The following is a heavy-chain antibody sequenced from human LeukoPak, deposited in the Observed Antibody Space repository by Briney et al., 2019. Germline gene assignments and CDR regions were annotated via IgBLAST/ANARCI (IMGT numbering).Heavy chain of an antibody. J-gene: IGHJ5*02. CDR2: IYYSGST. V-gene: IGHV4-34*01. CDR1: GGSFSGYY. D-gene: IGHD3-22*01. Sequence: SETLSLTCAVYGGSFSGYYWGWIRQPPGKGLEWIGSIYYSGSTYYNPSLKSRVTISVDTSKNQFSLKLSSVTAADTAVYYCASSRADYYDSSGYLWFDPWGQGTLVTVSS. CDR3: ASSRADYYDSSGYLWFDP.